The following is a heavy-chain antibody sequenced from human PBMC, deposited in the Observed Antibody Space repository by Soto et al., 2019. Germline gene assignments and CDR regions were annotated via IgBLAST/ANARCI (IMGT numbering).Heavy chain of an antibody. J-gene: IGHJ4*02. CDR1: GFTISDHY. D-gene: IGHD6-13*01. V-gene: IGHV3-72*01. CDR3: AKDLGFYSSTWHYFDY. Sequence: GGSLRLSCAASGFTISDHYMDWVRQAPGKGLEWVGRIRNKGNSYTTEYAASVKGRFTISRDDSQNSLYLQMNSLKTEDTAVYYCAKDLGFYSSTWHYFDYWGQGTLVTVSS. CDR2: IRNKGNSYTT.